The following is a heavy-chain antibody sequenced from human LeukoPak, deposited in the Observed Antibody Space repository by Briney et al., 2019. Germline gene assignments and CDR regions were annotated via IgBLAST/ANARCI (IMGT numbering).Heavy chain of an antibody. Sequence: SETLSLTCTVAGGSISSYYWSWIRQPPGKGLEWIGYIYYSGSTNYNPSLKSRVAISVDTSKNQFSLKLSSVTAADTAVYYCARDRSLDIVVVPDYSYGMDVWGKGTTVTVSS. CDR3: ARDRSLDIVVVPDYSYGMDV. J-gene: IGHJ6*04. V-gene: IGHV4-59*01. CDR2: IYYSGST. CDR1: GGSISSYY. D-gene: IGHD2-2*03.